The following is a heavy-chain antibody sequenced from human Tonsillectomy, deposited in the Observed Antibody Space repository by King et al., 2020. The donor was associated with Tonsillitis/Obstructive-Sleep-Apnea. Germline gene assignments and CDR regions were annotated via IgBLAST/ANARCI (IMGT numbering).Heavy chain of an antibody. D-gene: IGHD3-22*01. CDR3: ARYYYYDTSGYYY. Sequence: VQLVESGAEVKKPGESLRISCKGSGYSFTSYWITWVRQMPGKGLEWMGKIDPSDSYTNFSPSFQGHVTISADKSISTAYLQWSSLKASDTAMYYCARYYYYDTSGYYYWGQGTLVTVSS. V-gene: IGHV5-10-1*01. CDR1: GYSFTSYW. CDR2: IDPSDSYT. J-gene: IGHJ4*02.